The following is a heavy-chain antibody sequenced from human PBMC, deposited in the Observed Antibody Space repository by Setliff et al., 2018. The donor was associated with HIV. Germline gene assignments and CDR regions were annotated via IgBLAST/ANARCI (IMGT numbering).Heavy chain of an antibody. CDR1: GFTFSSYA. CDR3: AKPGRVGSTPGDAFDI. Sequence: PGGSLGLSCAASGFTFSSYAMSWVRQAPGKGLEWVSAISGGGGSTYYADSVKGRFTVSRDNSKNTLYLQMNSLRAEDTAVYFCAKPGRVGSTPGDAFDIWGQGTMVTVSS. CDR2: ISGGGGST. D-gene: IGHD1-26*01. V-gene: IGHV3-23*01. J-gene: IGHJ3*02.